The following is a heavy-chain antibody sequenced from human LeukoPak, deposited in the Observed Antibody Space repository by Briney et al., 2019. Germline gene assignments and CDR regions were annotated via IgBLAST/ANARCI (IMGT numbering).Heavy chain of an antibody. Sequence: PGGSLRLSCAASGFTVSSNYMNWVRQAPGKGLEWVSVIYSGGSTYYADSVKGRFTISRDNSKNTLYLQMNSLRAEDTAVYYCAKAFEWELLQAFDYWGQGTLVTVSS. V-gene: IGHV3-66*01. D-gene: IGHD1-26*01. J-gene: IGHJ4*02. CDR1: GFTVSSNY. CDR3: AKAFEWELLQAFDY. CDR2: IYSGGST.